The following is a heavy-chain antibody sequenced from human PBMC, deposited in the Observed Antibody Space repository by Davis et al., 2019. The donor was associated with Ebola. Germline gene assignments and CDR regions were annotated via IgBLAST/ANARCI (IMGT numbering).Heavy chain of an antibody. CDR1: GYTFTNYG. Sequence: ASVKVSCKASGYTFTNYGVSWVRQAPGQGLEWMGWISAYNSNTHYAQKFQGRLTMTTDTSTSTAYMELRSLRSDDTAVYYCARGTNGYNPGGYFDSWGQGTLVTVSS. D-gene: IGHD5-24*01. CDR2: ISAYNSNT. V-gene: IGHV1-18*04. J-gene: IGHJ4*02. CDR3: ARGTNGYNPGGYFDS.